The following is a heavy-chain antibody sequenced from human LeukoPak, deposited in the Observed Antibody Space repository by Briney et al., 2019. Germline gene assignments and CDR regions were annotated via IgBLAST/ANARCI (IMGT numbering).Heavy chain of an antibody. J-gene: IGHJ6*03. D-gene: IGHD3-10*01. CDR2: ISSSSSII. CDR3: ARGMVRGVIDYYYYYMGV. V-gene: IGHV3-48*01. CDR1: GFIFSSYA. Sequence: GGSLRLSCAASGFIFSSYAMSWVRQAPGKGLEWVSYISSSSSIIYYADSVKGRFTISRDNAKNLLYLQMNSLRAEDTAVYYCARGMVRGVIDYYYYYMGVWGKGTTVTVSS.